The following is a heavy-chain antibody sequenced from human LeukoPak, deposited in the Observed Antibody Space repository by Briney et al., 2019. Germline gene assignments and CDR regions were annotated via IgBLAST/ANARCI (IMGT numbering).Heavy chain of an antibody. V-gene: IGHV4-39*07. D-gene: IGHD6-13*01. CDR3: ARAGTPTFDY. CDR1: GGSISISSYY. CDR2: IYYSGST. Sequence: SETLSLTCTVSGGSISISSYYWGWIRQPPGKGLEWIGSIYYSGSTYYNPSLKSRVTISVDTSKNQFSLKLSSVTAADTAVYYCARAGTPTFDYWGQGTLVTVSS. J-gene: IGHJ4*02.